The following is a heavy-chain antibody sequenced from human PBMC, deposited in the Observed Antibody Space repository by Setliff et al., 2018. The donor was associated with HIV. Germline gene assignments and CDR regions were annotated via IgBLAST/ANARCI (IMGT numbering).Heavy chain of an antibody. Sequence: SETLSLTCAVSGYSISSGYYWGWIRQPPGKGLEWIGSIYHSGSTFYNPSLKSRVTLSLDTSKNQFSLKVTSVTAADTAVYYCARRAAATTNFDYWGQGTQVTVSS. CDR3: ARRAAATTNFDY. D-gene: IGHD1-26*01. J-gene: IGHJ4*02. CDR1: GYSISSGYY. CDR2: IYHSGST. V-gene: IGHV4-38-2*01.